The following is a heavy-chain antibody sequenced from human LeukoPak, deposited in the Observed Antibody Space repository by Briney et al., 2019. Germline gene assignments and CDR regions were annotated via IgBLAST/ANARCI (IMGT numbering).Heavy chain of an antibody. CDR1: GGSISSSSYY. V-gene: IGHV4-39*07. J-gene: IGHJ3*02. CDR2: IYYSGST. Sequence: SETLSLTCTVSGGSISSSSYYWGWIRQPPGKGLEWIGSIYYSGSTYYNPSLKSRVTISVDPSKNQFSLKLSSVTAADTAVYYCARIEEGIAEIWGQGTMVTVSS. D-gene: IGHD6-13*01. CDR3: ARIEEGIAEI.